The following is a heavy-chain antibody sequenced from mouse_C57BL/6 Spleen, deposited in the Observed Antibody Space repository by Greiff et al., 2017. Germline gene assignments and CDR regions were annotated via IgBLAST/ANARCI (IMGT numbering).Heavy chain of an antibody. CDR1: GYTFTSYW. CDR2: IDPSDSYT. D-gene: IGHD1-1*01. Sequence: VQLQQPGAELVKPGASVKLSCKASGYTFTSYWMQWVKQRPGQGLEWIGEIDPSDSYTNYNQKFKGKATLTVDTSSSTAYMQLSSLTSEDSAVYYCARGGFITTVVDHWYFDVWGTGTTVTVSS. J-gene: IGHJ1*03. CDR3: ARGGFITTVVDHWYFDV. V-gene: IGHV1-50*01.